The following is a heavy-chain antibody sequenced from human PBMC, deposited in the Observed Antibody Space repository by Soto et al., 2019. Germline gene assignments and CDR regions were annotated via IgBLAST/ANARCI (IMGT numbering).Heavy chain of an antibody. D-gene: IGHD3-10*01. CDR2: ISANNDNT. CDR1: GYTFTDFY. CDR3: ARSFYGYVDY. J-gene: IGHJ4*02. Sequence: GASVKVSCKSSGYTFTDFYIHWVRQVPGQGLEWMGWISANNDNTNYAEKFQGRVTMTTDTSTSTAYMDLRSLSSDDTAVYYCARSFYGYVDYWGQGTRVTVSS. V-gene: IGHV1-18*04.